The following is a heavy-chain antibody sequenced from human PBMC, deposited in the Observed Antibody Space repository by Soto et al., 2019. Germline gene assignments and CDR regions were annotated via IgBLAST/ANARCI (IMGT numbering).Heavy chain of an antibody. J-gene: IGHJ4*02. CDR1: GFTFKSYA. Sequence: GGTLRLSCAASGFTFKSYAMSWVRQAPGKGLEWVSTIIGSGGSTYHADAVKGRFSVSRDHFKNTQYLQMICLRAEDTAVYSCAQDRNYYDSSGYDYWGQGTLVTVSS. V-gene: IGHV3-23*01. CDR2: IIGSGGST. CDR3: AQDRNYYDSSGYDY. D-gene: IGHD3-22*01.